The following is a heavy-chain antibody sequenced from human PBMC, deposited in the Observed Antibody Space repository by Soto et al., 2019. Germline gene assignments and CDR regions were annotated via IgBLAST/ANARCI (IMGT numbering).Heavy chain of an antibody. V-gene: IGHV1-69*02. D-gene: IGHD3-9*01. CDR2: IIPILGIA. J-gene: IGHJ6*03. Sequence: SVKVSCKASGGTFSSYTISWVRQAPGQGLEWMGRIIPILGIANYAQKFQGRVTITADKSTSTAYMELSSLRSEDTAVYYCANCRSYYDILTDQTNYYMDVWGKGTTVTVSS. CDR1: GGTFSSYT. CDR3: ANCRSYYDILTDQTNYYMDV.